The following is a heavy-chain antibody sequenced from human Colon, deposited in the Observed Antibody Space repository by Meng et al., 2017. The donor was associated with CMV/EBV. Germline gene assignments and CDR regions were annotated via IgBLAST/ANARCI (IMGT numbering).Heavy chain of an antibody. CDR2: INWNGGST. V-gene: IGHV3-20*01. CDR3: ARDGIAAAASYGELFDP. Sequence: GESLKISCAASGFTFDDYGMSWVRQAPGKGLEWVSGINWNGGSTGYADSVKGRFTISRDNAKNSLYLQMNSLRAEDTALYHWARDGIAAAASYGELFDPWGQGTLVTVSS. CDR1: GFTFDDYG. D-gene: IGHD6-13*01. J-gene: IGHJ5*02.